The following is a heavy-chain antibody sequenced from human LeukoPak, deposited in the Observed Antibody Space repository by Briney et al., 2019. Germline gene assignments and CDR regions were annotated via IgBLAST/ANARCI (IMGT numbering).Heavy chain of an antibody. V-gene: IGHV3-23*01. CDR1: GFTFSSYA. J-gene: IGHJ4*02. CDR2: ISGSGGST. D-gene: IGHD1-1*01. CDR3: AKVWVRNWNPYDSQYYFDY. Sequence: GGSLRLSCAASGFTFSSYAMSWVRQAPGKGLEWVSAISGSGGSTYYADSVKGRFTISRDNSKNTLYLQVNSLRAEDTAVYYCAKVWVRNWNPYDSQYYFDYWGQGTLVTVSS.